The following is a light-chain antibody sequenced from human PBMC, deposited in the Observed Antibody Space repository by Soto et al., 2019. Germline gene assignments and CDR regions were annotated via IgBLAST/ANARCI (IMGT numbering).Light chain of an antibody. CDR2: EVS. CDR3: CLYVGGRTYG. CDR1: SSDVGGFHY. J-gene: IGLJ1*01. V-gene: IGLV2-14*01. Sequence: QSALTQPASVSGSPGQSITISCTGTSSDVGGFHYVSWYQQHPGKAPKLIIFEVSLRPSGVPPRFSGSKSSNTASLTISGLQTEDGADYYCCLYVGGRTYGFGTGTKVTVL.